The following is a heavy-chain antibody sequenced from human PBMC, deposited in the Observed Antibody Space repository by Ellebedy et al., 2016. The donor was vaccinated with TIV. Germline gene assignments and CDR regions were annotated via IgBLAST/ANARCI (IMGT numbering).Heavy chain of an antibody. J-gene: IGHJ3*02. CDR2: IKQDGSEK. D-gene: IGHD4-17*01. CDR3: ARDGSYGDYLYPMHAFEI. Sequence: GGSLRLSCAASGFTFSSYWMSWVRQAPGKGLEWVANIKQDGSEKYYVDSVEGRFAISRDNAKNSLYLQMSSLRTEDTAVYYCARDGSYGDYLYPMHAFEIWGQGTMVTVSS. V-gene: IGHV3-7*01. CDR1: GFTFSSYW.